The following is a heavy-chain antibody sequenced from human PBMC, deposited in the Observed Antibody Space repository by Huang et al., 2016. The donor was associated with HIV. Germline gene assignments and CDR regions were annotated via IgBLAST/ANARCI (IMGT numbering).Heavy chain of an antibody. J-gene: IGHJ4*02. CDR2: INSDGSST. Sequence: EVQLVESGGGLVQPGGSLRLSCAASGFSISSYWMHWVGQAPGKGGVGVSRINSDGSSTSNAYSVKGRFTISRDNAKNTLYLQMNSLRAEDTAVYYCARDPRIQSWLNFFDYWGQGTLVSVSS. D-gene: IGHD3-22*01. CDR3: ARDPRIQSWLNFFDY. CDR1: GFSISSYW. V-gene: IGHV3-74*01.